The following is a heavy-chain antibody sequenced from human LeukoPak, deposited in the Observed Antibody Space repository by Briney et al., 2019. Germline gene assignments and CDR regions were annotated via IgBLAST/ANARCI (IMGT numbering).Heavy chain of an antibody. D-gene: IGHD4-23*01. J-gene: IGHJ4*02. CDR1: GVTFSSYA. V-gene: IGHV1-69*04. CDR2: IIPILGIA. CDR3: ARDYGGTSGAFDY. Sequence: SVKVSCKASGVTFSSYAISWVRQAPGQGLEWMGRIIPILGIANYAQKFQGRVTITADKSTSTAYMELSSLRSEDTAVYYCARDYGGTSGAFDYWGQGTLVTVSS.